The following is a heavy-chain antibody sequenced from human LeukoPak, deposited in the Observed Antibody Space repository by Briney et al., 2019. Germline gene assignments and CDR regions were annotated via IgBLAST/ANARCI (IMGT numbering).Heavy chain of an antibody. D-gene: IGHD6-6*01. CDR3: AREVAARPTVQH. V-gene: IGHV4-39*02. J-gene: IGHJ1*01. Sequence: SETLSLTCTVSGGSISSSSYYWGWIHQPPGKGLEWIGSIYYSGSTYYNPSLKSRVTISVDTSKNQFSLKLSSVTAADTAVYYCAREVAARPTVQHWGQGTLVTVSS. CDR1: GGSISSSSYY. CDR2: IYYSGST.